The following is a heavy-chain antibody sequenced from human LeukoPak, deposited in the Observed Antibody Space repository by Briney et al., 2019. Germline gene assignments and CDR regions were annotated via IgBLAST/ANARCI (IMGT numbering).Heavy chain of an antibody. CDR3: ARERGYCSGGSCNWFDP. V-gene: IGHV4-38-2*02. CDR2: IHHSGGT. J-gene: IGHJ5*02. Sequence: SETLSLTCTVSGYSISSGYYWGWIRQPPGKGLEWIESIHHSGGTYYNPSLKSRVTITVDTSKNQFSLKLSSVTAADTAVYYCARERGYCSGGSCNWFDPWGPGTLVTVSS. CDR1: GYSISSGYY. D-gene: IGHD2-15*01.